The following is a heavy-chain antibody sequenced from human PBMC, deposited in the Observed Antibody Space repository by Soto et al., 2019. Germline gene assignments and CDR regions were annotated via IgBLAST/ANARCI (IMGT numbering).Heavy chain of an antibody. J-gene: IGHJ4*02. CDR2: VSPDHNNA. Sequence: QVQVLQSGAEVKKPGASVKVSCKTSGYTFIDYDINWVRQAPGQGLEWMGWVSPDHNNAGYAQKFQGRITMTTNHSINTAYMELTSLRFEDTAVYYCAVTTGYWGQGSMVTVSS. V-gene: IGHV1-8*02. D-gene: IGHD4-17*01. CDR1: GYTFIDYD. CDR3: AVTTGY.